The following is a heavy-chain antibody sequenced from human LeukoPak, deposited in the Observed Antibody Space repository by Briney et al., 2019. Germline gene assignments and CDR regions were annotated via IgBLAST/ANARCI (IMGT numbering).Heavy chain of an antibody. V-gene: IGHV7-4-1*02. CDR2: INTDSGNP. J-gene: IGHJ3*01. CDR3: ARAGLTGSKVAFDV. D-gene: IGHD1-20*01. Sequence: GASVKVSCKASGYTFTTYPMNWVRQAPGQGLEWMGWINTDSGNPTYGQGFTGRLVFSLDTSVSTAYLQITSLKAEDTAVYYCARAGLTGSKVAFDVWGQGTMVTVSS. CDR1: GYTFTTYP.